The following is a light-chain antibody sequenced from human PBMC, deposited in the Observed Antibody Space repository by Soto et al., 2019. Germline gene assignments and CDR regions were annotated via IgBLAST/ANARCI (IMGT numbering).Light chain of an antibody. CDR3: QQYDT. CDR2: DAA. CDR1: QSISSW. Sequence: DIQMTQSRSTLSASVGDRVTITCRASQSISSWLAWYQQKPGKAPKLLIYDAASLESGVPSTFSGSGSGTEFTLTISSLQPDDFATYYCQQYDTFGQGTKVDIK. V-gene: IGKV1-5*01. J-gene: IGKJ2*01.